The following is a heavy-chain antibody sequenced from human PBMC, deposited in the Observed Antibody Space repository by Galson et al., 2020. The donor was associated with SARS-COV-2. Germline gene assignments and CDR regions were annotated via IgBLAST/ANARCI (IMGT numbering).Heavy chain of an antibody. V-gene: IGHV4-38-2*01. CDR1: GYSITNDYW. CDR3: ARQIGSGRWGFDI. D-gene: IGHD6-19*01. Sequence: SETLSLTCGVSGYSITNDYWWGWIRLAPGKGLEWSWSIYHNGDTHYSPSLKSRITISVDTSTNQFSLKLTSVTAADTAAYYCARQIGSGRWGFDIWGQGTMVTVSS. J-gene: IGHJ3*02. CDR2: IYHNGDT.